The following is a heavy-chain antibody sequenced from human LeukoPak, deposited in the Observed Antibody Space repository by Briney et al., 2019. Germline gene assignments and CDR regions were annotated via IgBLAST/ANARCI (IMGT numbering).Heavy chain of an antibody. D-gene: IGHD6-13*01. CDR1: GFTFSTYD. V-gene: IGHV3-23*01. J-gene: IGHJ4*02. CDR3: TKAGGFASWYDY. Sequence: GGSLRLSCEASGFTFSTYDMSWVRKVPGEGLEWVSAISRGGDRTYHADSVEGRFTISRDNSKNVLYLQMDNLRADDTAVYHCTKAGGFASWYDYWGQGALVTVSS. CDR2: ISRGGDRT.